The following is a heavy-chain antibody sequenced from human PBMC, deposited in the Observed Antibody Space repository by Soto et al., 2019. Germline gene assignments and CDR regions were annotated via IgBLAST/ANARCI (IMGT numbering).Heavy chain of an antibody. CDR3: ARIAAAVRYYYYGMDV. V-gene: IGHV1-18*01. CDR2: ISAYNGNT. CDR1: GYTFTSYG. J-gene: IGHJ6*02. Sequence: GASVKVSCKASGYTFTSYGISWVRQAPGQGLEWMGWISAYNGNTNYAQKLQGRVTMTTDTSTSTAYMELRSLRSDDTAVYYCARIAAAVRYYYYGMDVWGQGTTVTVSS. D-gene: IGHD6-13*01.